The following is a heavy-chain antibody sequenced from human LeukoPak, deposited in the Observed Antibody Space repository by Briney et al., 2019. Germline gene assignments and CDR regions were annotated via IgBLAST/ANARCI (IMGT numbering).Heavy chain of an antibody. D-gene: IGHD3-10*01. CDR2: IWYDGSNK. CDR3: ARDRVGPGSYSESFDY. J-gene: IGHJ4*02. Sequence: PGGSLRLSCAASGFTFSSYGMHWVRQAPGKGLEWVAVIWYDGSNKYYADSVKGRFTISRDNSKNTLYLQMNSLRAEDTAVYYCARDRVGPGSYSESFDYWGQGTLVTVSS. V-gene: IGHV3-33*01. CDR1: GFTFSSYG.